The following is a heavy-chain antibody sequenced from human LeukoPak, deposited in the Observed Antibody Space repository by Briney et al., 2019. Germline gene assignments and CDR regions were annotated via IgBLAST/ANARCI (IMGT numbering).Heavy chain of an antibody. CDR3: AKDHGFWSGYFDY. V-gene: IGHV3-9*01. Sequence: SGGSLRLSCAASGFTFDDYAMHWVRQAPGKGLEWVSGISWNSGSIGYADSVKGRFTISRDNAKNSLYLQMNSLRAEDTALYYCAKDHGFWSGYFDYRGQGTLVTVSS. CDR2: ISWNSGSI. CDR1: GFTFDDYA. D-gene: IGHD3-3*01. J-gene: IGHJ4*02.